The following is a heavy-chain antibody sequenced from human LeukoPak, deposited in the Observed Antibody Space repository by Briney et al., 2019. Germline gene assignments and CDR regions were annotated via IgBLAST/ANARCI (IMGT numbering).Heavy chain of an antibody. J-gene: IGHJ4*02. CDR2: IYWNEDK. V-gene: IGHV2-5*01. CDR1: GFSLSTSGVG. CDR3: AHKAAYYGTPGYDH. D-gene: IGHD3-10*01. Sequence: SGPTLVKPTQTLTLTCTFSGFSLSTSGVGVGWIRQPPGKALEWLALIYWNEDKRYSPSLKSRLTITKDTSKNQVVLTMTNMDPVDTATYHCAHKAAYYGTPGYDHWGQGTLVTVSS.